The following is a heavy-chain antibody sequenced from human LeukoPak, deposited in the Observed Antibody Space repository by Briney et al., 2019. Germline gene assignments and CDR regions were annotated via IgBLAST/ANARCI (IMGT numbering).Heavy chain of an antibody. CDR3: AKHGRSSGGPYNYFDS. J-gene: IGHJ5*01. D-gene: IGHD3-10*01. CDR1: GFTFSSHA. Sequence: GGSLRLSCAASGFTFSSHAMSWVRQAPGKGLEWVSAISGSGGATTYADSVKGRFTISRDNSKNTLYLQMNSLRAEDTAIYYCAKHGRSSGGPYNYFDSWGQGPLVTVSS. V-gene: IGHV3-23*01. CDR2: ISGSGGAT.